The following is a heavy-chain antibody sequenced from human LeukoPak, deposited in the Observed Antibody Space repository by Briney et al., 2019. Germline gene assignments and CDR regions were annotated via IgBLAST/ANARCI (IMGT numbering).Heavy chain of an antibody. CDR2: IYTSGST. Sequence: SETLSLTCAVYGGSFSGYYWSWIRQPAGKGLEWIGRIYTSGSTNYNPSLKSRVTMSVDTSKNQFSLKLSSVTAADTAVYYCARGVVVVPAAIRVGDAFDIWGQGTMVTVSS. D-gene: IGHD2-2*02. J-gene: IGHJ3*02. V-gene: IGHV4-59*10. CDR1: GGSFSGYY. CDR3: ARGVVVVPAAIRVGDAFDI.